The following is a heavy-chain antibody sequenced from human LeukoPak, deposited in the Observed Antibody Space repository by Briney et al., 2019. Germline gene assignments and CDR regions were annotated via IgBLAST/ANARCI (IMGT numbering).Heavy chain of an antibody. Sequence: PSETLSLTCTVSGGSVSSGSYYWSWIRQPPGKGLEWIGYIYYSGSTNYNPSLKSRVTISVDTSKNQFSLKLSSVTAADTAVYYCARLVGSGYDFWSGYYYPKNWYFDLWGRGTLVTVSS. V-gene: IGHV4-61*01. J-gene: IGHJ2*01. D-gene: IGHD3-3*01. CDR1: GGSVSSGSYY. CDR2: IYYSGST. CDR3: ARLVGSGYDFWSGYYYPKNWYFDL.